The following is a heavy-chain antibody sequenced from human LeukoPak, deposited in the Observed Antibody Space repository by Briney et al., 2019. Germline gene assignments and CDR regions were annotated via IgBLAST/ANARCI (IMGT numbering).Heavy chain of an antibody. D-gene: IGHD3-10*01. Sequence: ASVKVSCKASGYTFTSYDINWVRQATGQGLEWMGWMNPNSGNTGYAQKFQGRVTMTRNTSISTAYMELSSLRSEDTAVYYCARLKNYYGSGSYYGDYYYSGMDVWGQGTTVTVSS. CDR3: ARLKNYYGSGSYYGDYYYSGMDV. CDR1: GYTFTSYD. J-gene: IGHJ6*02. CDR2: MNPNSGNT. V-gene: IGHV1-8*01.